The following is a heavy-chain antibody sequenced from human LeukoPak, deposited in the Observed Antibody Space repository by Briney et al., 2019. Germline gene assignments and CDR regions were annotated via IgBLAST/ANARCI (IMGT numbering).Heavy chain of an antibody. CDR3: ARETHYDFWSGYSN. CDR2: INHSGST. J-gene: IGHJ4*02. D-gene: IGHD3-3*01. Sequence: SETLSLTCAVYGGSFSGYYWSWIRQPPGKGLEWIGEINHSGSTNYNPSLKSRVTISVDTSKNQFSLKLSSVTAADTAVYYCARETHYDFWSGYSNWGQGTLVTVSS. CDR1: GGSFSGYY. V-gene: IGHV4-34*01.